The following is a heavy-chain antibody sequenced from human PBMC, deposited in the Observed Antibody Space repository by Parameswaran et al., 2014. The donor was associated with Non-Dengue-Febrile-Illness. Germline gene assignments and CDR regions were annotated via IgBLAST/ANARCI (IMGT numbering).Heavy chain of an antibody. CDR3: ARGRGGVFPPDY. D-gene: IGHD2-21*01. Sequence: WVRQAPGQGLEWMGGIIPIFGTANYAQKFQGRVTITADESTSTAYMELSSLRSEDTAVYYCARGRGGVFPPDYWGQGTLVTVSS. J-gene: IGHJ4*02. CDR2: IIPIFGTA. V-gene: IGHV1-69*01.